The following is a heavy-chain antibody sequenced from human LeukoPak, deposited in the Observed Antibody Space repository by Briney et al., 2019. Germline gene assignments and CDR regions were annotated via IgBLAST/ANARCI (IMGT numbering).Heavy chain of an antibody. J-gene: IGHJ5*02. CDR3: VRIPNSAGFPNWFDP. V-gene: IGHV3-21*01. CDR1: GFTFSTST. CDR2: ISSSNDYI. Sequence: GGSLRLSCAASGFTFSTSTMNWVRQAPGKGLEWVSCISSSNDYIYYADSVKGRFTISRDSAKNSLYLQMNSLRAEDTAVYYCVRIPNSAGFPNWFDPWAREPWSPSPQ. D-gene: IGHD6-19*01.